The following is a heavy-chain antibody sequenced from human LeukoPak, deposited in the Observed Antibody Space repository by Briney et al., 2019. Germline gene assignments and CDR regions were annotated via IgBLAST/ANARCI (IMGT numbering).Heavy chain of an antibody. D-gene: IGHD6-19*01. J-gene: IGHJ3*02. V-gene: IGHV4-39*01. CDR2: IYYSGST. CDR3: ASFPVAGIANNDAFDI. Sequence: SETLSLTRTVSGGSISSSSYYWGWGRQPPGKGLEWVGSIYYSGSTYYNPTLKSRLTIYVDTSKNQFPLKLSSVTAADTAVYYCASFPVAGIANNDAFDIWGQGTMVTVSS. CDR1: GGSISSSSYY.